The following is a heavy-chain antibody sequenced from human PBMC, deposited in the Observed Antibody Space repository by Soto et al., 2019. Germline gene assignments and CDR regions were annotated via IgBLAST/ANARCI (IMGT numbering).Heavy chain of an antibody. Sequence: PGESLKISCKGSGCSFTSYWISWVRQMPGKGLEWMGRIDPSDSYTNYSPSFQGHVTISADKSISTAYLQWSSLKASDTAMYYCATTRKRVVPAAAYYYYGMDVWGQGTTVTVSS. D-gene: IGHD2-2*01. CDR2: IDPSDSYT. CDR1: GCSFTSYW. V-gene: IGHV5-10-1*01. CDR3: ATTRKRVVPAAAYYYYGMDV. J-gene: IGHJ6*02.